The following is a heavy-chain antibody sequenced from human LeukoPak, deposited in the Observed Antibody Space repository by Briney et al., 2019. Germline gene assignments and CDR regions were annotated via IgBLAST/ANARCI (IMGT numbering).Heavy chain of an antibody. CDR2: VSGGGRST. D-gene: IGHD1-26*01. J-gene: IGHJ5*01. CDR3: ARVGGNYHAGWFDS. Sequence: GGSLRLSCAASGFTLSNYAMSWDRQVPGKGLEWVSTVSGGGRSTYYTDSVKGRFTISRDNSKNTLYLQMNSLRAEDTAVYYCARVGGNYHAGWFDSWGQGTLVTVSS. CDR1: GFTLSNYA. V-gene: IGHV3-23*01.